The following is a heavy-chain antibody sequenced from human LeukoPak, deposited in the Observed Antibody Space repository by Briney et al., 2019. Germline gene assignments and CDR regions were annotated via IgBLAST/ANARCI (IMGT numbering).Heavy chain of an antibody. CDR1: GYSISSGYY. J-gene: IGHJ3*02. Sequence: SETLSLTCAVPGYSISSGYYWGWIRQPPGKGLEWIGSIYHSGSTYYNPPLKSRVTISVDTSKNQFSLKLSSVTAADTAVYYCASGTLDAFDIWGQGTMVTVSS. CDR2: IYHSGST. D-gene: IGHD3-10*01. CDR3: ASGTLDAFDI. V-gene: IGHV4-38-2*01.